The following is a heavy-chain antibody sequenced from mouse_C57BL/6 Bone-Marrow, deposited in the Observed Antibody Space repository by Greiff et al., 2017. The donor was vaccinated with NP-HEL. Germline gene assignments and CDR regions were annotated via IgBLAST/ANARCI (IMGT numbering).Heavy chain of an antibody. V-gene: IGHV14-4*01. CDR1: GFNIKDDY. D-gene: IGHD1-1*01. CDR2: IDPENGDT. Sequence: VQLQQSGAELVRPGASVKLSCTVSGFNIKDDYMHWVKQRPEQGLEWIGWIDPENGDTEYASKFQGKATITADTSSNTAYLQLSSLTSKETADYYCTTGGSSAYAMDHWGQGTSVTVSA. J-gene: IGHJ4*01. CDR3: TTGGSSAYAMDH.